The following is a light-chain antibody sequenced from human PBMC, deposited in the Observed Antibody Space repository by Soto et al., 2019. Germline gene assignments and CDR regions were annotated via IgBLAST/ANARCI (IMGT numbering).Light chain of an antibody. Sequence: QSALTQPPSASGSPGQSVTISCTGTSSDVGAYNYVPWYQQYTGKAPKLMIYDVSKRPSGVPDRFSGSKSGNTASLTVSGLRADDEAVYYCSSYGGGDTFHVIFGGGTKVTVL. CDR3: SSYGGGDTFHVI. CDR1: SSDVGAYNY. CDR2: DVS. J-gene: IGLJ2*01. V-gene: IGLV2-8*01.